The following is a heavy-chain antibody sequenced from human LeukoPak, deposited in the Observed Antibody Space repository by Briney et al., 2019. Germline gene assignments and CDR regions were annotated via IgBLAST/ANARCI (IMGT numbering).Heavy chain of an antibody. D-gene: IGHD2-15*01. CDR3: ARHRLDCSGGSCYYYYFDY. V-gene: IGHV3-21*01. CDR1: GFTFSSYS. J-gene: IGHJ4*02. CDR2: ISSSSSYI. Sequence: GGSLRLSCAASGFTFSSYSMNWVRQAPGKGLEWVSSISSSSSYIYYADSVKGRFTISRDNAKNSLYLQMNSLRAEDTAVYYSARHRLDCSGGSCYYYYFDYWGQGTLVTVSS.